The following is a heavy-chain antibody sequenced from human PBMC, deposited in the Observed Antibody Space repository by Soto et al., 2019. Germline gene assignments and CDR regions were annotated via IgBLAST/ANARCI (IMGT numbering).Heavy chain of an antibody. V-gene: IGHV4-30-2*01. CDR2: IDHSGST. D-gene: IGHD6-13*01. CDR1: GGSISSGGYS. J-gene: IGHJ4*02. CDR3: ARAGAAAAPFDY. Sequence: QLQLQESGSGLVKPSQTLSLTCAVSGGSISSGGYSWSWIRQPPGKGLEWIGYIDHSGSTYYNPSLKSRVTISVDRSKNQFSLKLSSVTAADTAVYYCARAGAAAAPFDYWGQGTLVTVSS.